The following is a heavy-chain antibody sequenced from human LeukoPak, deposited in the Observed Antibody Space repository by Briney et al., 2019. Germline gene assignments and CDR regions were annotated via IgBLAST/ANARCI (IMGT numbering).Heavy chain of an antibody. Sequence: GASVKVSCKASGGTFSSYAISWVRQAPGQGLEWMGGIIPIFGTANYAQKFQGRVTITADESTSTAYMELSSLRSGDTAVYYCARPVAPYYYYGMDVWGQGTTVTVSS. CDR1: GGTFSSYA. J-gene: IGHJ6*02. CDR3: ARPVAPYYYYGMDV. CDR2: IIPIFGTA. D-gene: IGHD4-23*01. V-gene: IGHV1-69*13.